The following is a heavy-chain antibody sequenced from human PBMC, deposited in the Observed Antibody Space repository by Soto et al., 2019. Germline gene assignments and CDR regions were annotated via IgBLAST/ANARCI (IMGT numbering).Heavy chain of an antibody. CDR2: IIPIFGTA. J-gene: IGHJ6*02. CDR3: ARHIVVVVAATHYYYGMDV. D-gene: IGHD2-15*01. Sequence: EASVKVSCKASGGTFSSYAISWVRQAPGQGLEWMGGIIPIFGTANYAQKFQGRVTITADESTSTAYMELSSLRSEDTAVYYCARHIVVVVAATHYYYGMDVWGQGTTVTVSS. CDR1: GGTFSSYA. V-gene: IGHV1-69*13.